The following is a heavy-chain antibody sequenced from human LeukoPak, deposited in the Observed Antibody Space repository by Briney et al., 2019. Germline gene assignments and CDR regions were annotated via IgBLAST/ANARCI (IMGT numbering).Heavy chain of an antibody. CDR1: GFTFRNYV. V-gene: IGHV3-23*01. CDR2: IGASGGNT. CDR3: AKTSDAGFDH. Sequence: GGSLRLSCAASGFTFRNYVMSWVRQAPGKGPEWVSAIGASGGNTYYADSVKGRFTISRDNSKNTLYLQMSSLRVEDTALYYCAKTSDAGFDHWGQGTLVTVSS. J-gene: IGHJ5*02.